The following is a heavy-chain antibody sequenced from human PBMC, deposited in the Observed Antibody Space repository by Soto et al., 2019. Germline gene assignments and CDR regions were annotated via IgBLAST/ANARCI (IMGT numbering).Heavy chain of an antibody. Sequence: PSETLSLTCAVYGGSFSGYYWSWIRQPPGKGLEWIGEINHSGSTNYNPSLKSRVTISVDTSKNQFSLKLSSVTAADTAVYYCARGRGRVTTYYSYKGMDVWGQATTVTVSS. V-gene: IGHV4-34*01. CDR3: ARGRGRVTTYYSYKGMDV. CDR1: GGSFSGYY. CDR2: INHSGST. D-gene: IGHD4-4*01. J-gene: IGHJ6*02.